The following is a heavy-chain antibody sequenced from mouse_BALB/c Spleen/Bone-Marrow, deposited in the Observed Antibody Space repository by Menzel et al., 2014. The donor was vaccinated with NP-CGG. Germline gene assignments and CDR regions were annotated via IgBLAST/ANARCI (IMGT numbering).Heavy chain of an antibody. J-gene: IGHJ4*01. CDR1: GYTFTNYW. D-gene: IGHD2-1*01. CDR3: ARGNYEAMDY. V-gene: IGHV1-7*01. Sequence: QVQLQQSGAELAKPGASVKMSCKASGYTFTNYWMHWVKQRPGQGLEWIGYINPSTGNTEYNQKFKDEATLTADKSSNTAFMQLSSLTSEDSAVYFCARGNYEAMDYWGQGTSDTVPS. CDR2: INPSTGNT.